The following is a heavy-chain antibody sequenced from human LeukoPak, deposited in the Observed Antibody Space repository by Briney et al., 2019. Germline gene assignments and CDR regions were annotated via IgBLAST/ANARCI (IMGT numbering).Heavy chain of an antibody. CDR3: AKGRDKYQLLSKNWFDP. V-gene: IGHV3-48*03. CDR1: GFTFSSYE. J-gene: IGHJ5*02. D-gene: IGHD2-2*01. Sequence: AGGSLRLSCAASGFTFSSYEMNWVRQAPGKGLEWVSYISSSGSTIYYADSVKGRFTISRDNAKNSLYLQMNSLRAEDTALYYCAKGRDKYQLLSKNWFDPWGQGTLVTVSS. CDR2: ISSSGSTI.